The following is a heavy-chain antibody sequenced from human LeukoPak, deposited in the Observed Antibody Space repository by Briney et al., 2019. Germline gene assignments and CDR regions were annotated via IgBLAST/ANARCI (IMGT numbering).Heavy chain of an antibody. CDR1: GGSFSGYY. Sequence: ETLSLTCAVYGGSFSGYYWSWIRQPPGKGLEWVANIKQDGSEKYYVDSVKGRFTISRDNAKNSLYLQMNSLRAEDTAVYYCARGGRWLNDYWGQGTLVTVSS. CDR2: IKQDGSEK. CDR3: ARGGRWLNDY. J-gene: IGHJ4*02. D-gene: IGHD6-19*01. V-gene: IGHV3-7*01.